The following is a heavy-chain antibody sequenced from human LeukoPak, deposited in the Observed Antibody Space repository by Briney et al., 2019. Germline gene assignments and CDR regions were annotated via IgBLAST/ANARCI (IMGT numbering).Heavy chain of an antibody. D-gene: IGHD3-3*01. Sequence: GGSLRLSCAASRFTLSSYAMSWVRQAPGKGLEWVSVITGSVGRTYYADSVKGRFTISRDNSKNTLYLQMNSLRAEDTAVYYCARDSSGYDFWSGYYSLDYWGQGTLVTVSS. J-gene: IGHJ4*02. CDR3: ARDSSGYDFWSGYYSLDY. CDR2: ITGSVGRT. CDR1: RFTLSSYA. V-gene: IGHV3-23*01.